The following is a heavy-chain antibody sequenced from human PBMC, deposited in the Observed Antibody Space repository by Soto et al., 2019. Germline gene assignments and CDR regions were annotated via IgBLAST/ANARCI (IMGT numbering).Heavy chain of an antibody. Sequence: GGSLRLSCAASGFTFSSYSMNWVRQAPGKGLEWVSYISSSSSTIYYADSVKGRFTISRDNAKNSLYLQMNSLRAEDTAVYWAVTTLSYLDAFDIWGQGTMVTVSS. J-gene: IGHJ3*02. CDR1: GFTFSSYS. V-gene: IGHV3-48*01. CDR2: ISSSSSTI. D-gene: IGHD4-17*01. CDR3: VTTLSYLDAFDI.